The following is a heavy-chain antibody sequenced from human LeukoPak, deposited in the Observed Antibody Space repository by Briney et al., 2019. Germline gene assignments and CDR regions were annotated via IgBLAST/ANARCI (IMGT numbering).Heavy chain of an antibody. V-gene: IGHV1-18*01. J-gene: IGHJ4*02. Sequence: ASVEVSCKASGHTFTSYGISWVRQAPGQGLEWMGWISAYNGNTNYAQKLQGRVTMTTDTSTSTAYMELRSLRSDDTAVYYCAIEYTYGPRGFEYWGQGTLVTVSS. CDR3: AIEYTYGPRGFEY. CDR1: GHTFTSYG. CDR2: ISAYNGNT. D-gene: IGHD2-2*02.